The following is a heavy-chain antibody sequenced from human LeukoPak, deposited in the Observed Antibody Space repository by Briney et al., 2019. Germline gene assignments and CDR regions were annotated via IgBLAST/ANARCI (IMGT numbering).Heavy chain of an antibody. J-gene: IGHJ4*02. CDR3: ARDLDYYDSSALGY. Sequence: PGGSLRLSCAASGFTFSSYEMNWVRQAPGKGLEWVSYISSGGSAIYYADSVKGRFTISRDNAKNSLYLQINSLRAEDTAVYYCARDLDYYDSSALGYWGQGTLVTVSS. V-gene: IGHV3-48*03. CDR2: ISSGGSAI. CDR1: GFTFSSYE. D-gene: IGHD3-22*01.